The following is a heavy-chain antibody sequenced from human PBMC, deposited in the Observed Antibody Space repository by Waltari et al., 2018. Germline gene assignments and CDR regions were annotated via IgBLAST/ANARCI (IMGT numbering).Heavy chain of an antibody. CDR1: GFTFTSHW. V-gene: IGHV3-74*01. CDR2: ISSDGSNT. D-gene: IGHD6-13*01. Sequence: EVQLVESGGNLVQPGGSLRLSCAASGFTFTSHWMHWVRQAPGKGLVLVERISSDGSNTRYAESVKGRFTISRDNAKNTLYLEMNSLRAEDTAVYFCAGGPQSGASSAWYGWFDPWGQGTLVTVSS. J-gene: IGHJ5*02. CDR3: AGGPQSGASSAWYGWFDP.